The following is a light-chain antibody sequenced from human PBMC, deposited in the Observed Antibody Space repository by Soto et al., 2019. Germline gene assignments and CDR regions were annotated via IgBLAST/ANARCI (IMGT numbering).Light chain of an antibody. CDR1: GSDIATFNY. CDR2: QVT. V-gene: IGLV2-14*01. J-gene: IGLJ1*01. Sequence: QSVLAQPASMSGSPGQSITISCTGSGSDIATFNYVSWYQQYPGKAPKLLIYQVTSRASGVSHRFSGSKSGNTAALTISGLQPEDEAEYYCSLYTTASTYVFGTGTKVTVL. CDR3: SLYTTASTYV.